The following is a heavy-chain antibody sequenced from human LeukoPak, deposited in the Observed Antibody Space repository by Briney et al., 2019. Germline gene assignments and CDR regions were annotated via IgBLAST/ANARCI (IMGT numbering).Heavy chain of an antibody. CDR3: ARNRGYTYDYDSFDP. Sequence: GGSLRLSCAASGFTFSSYGMYWVRQAPGKGLECVAFITYDGSEMYYADSVKGRFTISRDNSRDTLYLQVNSLRGDDTAISYCARNRGYTYDYDSFDPWGQGTLVTVSS. J-gene: IGHJ5*02. V-gene: IGHV3-30*19. CDR1: GFTFSSYG. CDR2: ITYDGSEM. D-gene: IGHD5-18*01.